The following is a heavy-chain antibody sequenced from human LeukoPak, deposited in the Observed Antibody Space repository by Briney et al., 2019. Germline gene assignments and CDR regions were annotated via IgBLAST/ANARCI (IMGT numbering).Heavy chain of an antibody. CDR1: GASISNSRYY. J-gene: IGHJ5*02. V-gene: IGHV4-39*07. D-gene: IGHD2-2*01. CDR2: IFYSRGT. CDR3: ASTQYCSSTSCWWFDP. Sequence: SETLFLTCTVSGASISNSRYYWGWIRQPPGKGLEWVASIFYSRGTDFNPSLKSRVTISVDTSKNQFSLKLSSVTAADTAVYYCASTQYCSSTSCWWFDPWGQGTLVTVSS.